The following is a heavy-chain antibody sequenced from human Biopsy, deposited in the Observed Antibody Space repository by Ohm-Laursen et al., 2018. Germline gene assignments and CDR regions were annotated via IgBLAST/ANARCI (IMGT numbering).Heavy chain of an antibody. D-gene: IGHD3-10*01. V-gene: IGHV3-11*01. CDR2: ISGSGVTK. J-gene: IGHJ4*02. Sequence: GSLRLSCAAFGFTFGDYYMSWIRQAPGKGLEWLSYISGSGVTKMYADSVKGRFTVSRDNAKNSLYLEMNNLTAEDTAVYYCATDGAGSYNENWGQGTLVSVSS. CDR3: ATDGAGSYNEN. CDR1: GFTFGDYY.